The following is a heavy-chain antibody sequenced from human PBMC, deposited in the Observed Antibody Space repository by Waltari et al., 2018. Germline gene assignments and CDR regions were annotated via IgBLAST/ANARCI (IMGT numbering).Heavy chain of an antibody. J-gene: IGHJ5*02. D-gene: IGHD3-10*01. V-gene: IGHV4-39*01. CDR2: IYYSGTT. Sequence: QLQLQESGPGLVTPSETLSLTCTVSGGSISSTTYSWGWIRQPPGKGLGWIGSIYYSGTTYNNPPLKSRVTIAEDTTKNQFSQMLSAVTAADAAVYFCGIVQGVVRGVIVSPPHWFDPWGQGTLVTVSS. CDR3: GIVQGVVRGVIVSPPHWFDP. CDR1: GGSISSTTYS.